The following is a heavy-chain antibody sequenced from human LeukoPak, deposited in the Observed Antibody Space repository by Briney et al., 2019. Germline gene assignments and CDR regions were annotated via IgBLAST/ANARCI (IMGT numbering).Heavy chain of an antibody. CDR3: ARARQNPYFEERRRGNWFDP. J-gene: IGHJ5*02. D-gene: IGHD3-9*01. Sequence: SETLSLTCTVSGYSISSGYYWGWIRQPPGKGLEWIGSIYHSGRTFYNPSLKSRVTISVDTSKNQFSLKMSSVTAADTAVYYCARARQNPYFEERRRGNWFDPWGQGTLVTVSS. V-gene: IGHV4-38-2*02. CDR1: GYSISSGYY. CDR2: IYHSGRT.